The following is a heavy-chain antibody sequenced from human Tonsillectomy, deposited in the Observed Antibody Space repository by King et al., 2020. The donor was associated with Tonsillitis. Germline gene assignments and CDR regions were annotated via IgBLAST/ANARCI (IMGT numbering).Heavy chain of an antibody. Sequence: DVQLVESGGGLVQPGGSLRLSCAASGFIFSSYWMSWVRQAPGKGLEWVANIKQDGSEKYYVDSVKGRLTISRDNAKNSLYMQMNILRAEDTAAYYCASDNVPDYYDSSGYYYRGDDALDIWGQGTMVTVSS. D-gene: IGHD3-22*01. CDR2: IKQDGSEK. CDR3: ASDNVPDYYDSSGYYYRGDDALDI. CDR1: GFIFSSYW. J-gene: IGHJ3*02. V-gene: IGHV3-7*01.